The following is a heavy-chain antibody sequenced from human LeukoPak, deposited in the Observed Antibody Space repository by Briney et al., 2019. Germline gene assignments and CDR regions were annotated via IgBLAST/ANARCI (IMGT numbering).Heavy chain of an antibody. D-gene: IGHD2-15*01. V-gene: IGHV1-69*01. CDR1: GGTFSSYA. Sequence: ASVKVSCKASGGTFSSYAISWVRQAPGQGLEWMGGVIPIFGAANYAQQFQGRVTITADDSTSTAYMELSSLRSEDTAVYYCARDDSGVVVVAAPDAFDIWGQGTMVTVSS. CDR2: VIPIFGAA. CDR3: ARDDSGVVVVAAPDAFDI. J-gene: IGHJ3*02.